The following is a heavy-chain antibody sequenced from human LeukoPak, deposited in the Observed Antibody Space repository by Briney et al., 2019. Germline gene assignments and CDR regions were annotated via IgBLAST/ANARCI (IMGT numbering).Heavy chain of an antibody. CDR2: ISSSSTYI. D-gene: IGHD1-14*01. J-gene: IGHJ4*02. CDR3: ARENHGSFDY. CDR1: GFSFSTYY. Sequence: KPGGSLRPSCAASGFSFSTYYVNWVRQAPGKGLEWVSCISSSSTYIYYADSVRGRFAISRDNAKNSLYLQMNSLRAEDTAVYYCARENHGSFDYWGQGSLVTVSS. V-gene: IGHV3-21*01.